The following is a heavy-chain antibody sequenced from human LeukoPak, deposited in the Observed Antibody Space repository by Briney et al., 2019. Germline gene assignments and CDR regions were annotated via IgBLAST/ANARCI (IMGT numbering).Heavy chain of an antibody. CDR3: ARGGTSFDY. CDR1: IFTVSNSY. J-gene: IGHJ4*02. CDR2: IYTDGST. Sequence: PGGSLRLSCAASIFTVSNSYMTWVRQAPGKGLEWVSAIYTDGSTYYADSVRGRFTISRDNSKNTLYLQMNSLRVDDTAVYYCARGGTSFDYWGQGALVTVSS. V-gene: IGHV3-66*01. D-gene: IGHD3-16*01.